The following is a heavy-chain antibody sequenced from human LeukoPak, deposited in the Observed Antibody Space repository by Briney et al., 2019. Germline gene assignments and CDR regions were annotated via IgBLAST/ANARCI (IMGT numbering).Heavy chain of an antibody. V-gene: IGHV1-3*01. CDR2: INAGNGNT. Sequence: ASVKVSCKASGYTFTSYAMHWVRQAPGQRLEWMGWINAGNGNTKYSQKFQGRVTITRDTSASTAYMELSSLRSEDTAVYYCATEIQLWIGMDVWGQGTTVTVSS. CDR3: ATEIQLWIGMDV. J-gene: IGHJ6*02. D-gene: IGHD5-18*01. CDR1: GYTFTSYA.